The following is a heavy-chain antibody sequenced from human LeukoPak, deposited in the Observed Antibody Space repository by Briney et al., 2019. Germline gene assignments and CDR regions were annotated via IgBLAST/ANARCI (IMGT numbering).Heavy chain of an antibody. CDR2: IKQDGSEK. V-gene: IGHV3-7*01. D-gene: IGHD3-3*01. CDR1: GFTFSSYA. CDR3: ARSPHDFWSGYVDY. J-gene: IGHJ4*02. Sequence: GGSLRLSCAASGFTFSSYAMSWVRQAPGKGLEWVANIKQDGSEKYYVDSVKGRFTISRDNAKNSLYLQMNSLRAEDTAVYYCARSPHDFWSGYVDYWGQGTLVTVSS.